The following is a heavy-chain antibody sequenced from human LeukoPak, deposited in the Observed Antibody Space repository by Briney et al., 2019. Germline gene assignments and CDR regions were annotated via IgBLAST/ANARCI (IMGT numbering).Heavy chain of an antibody. CDR3: ARGVITFRGVIFPGSY. V-gene: IGHV1-18*01. D-gene: IGHD3-16*02. CDR1: GYTFTSYG. Sequence: ASVKVSCKASGYTFTSYGISWVRQAPGQGLEWMGWISAYNGNTNYAQKLQGRVTMTTDTSTSTAYMELRSLRSDDTAVYYCARGVITFRGVIFPGSYWGQGTLVTVSS. J-gene: IGHJ4*02. CDR2: ISAYNGNT.